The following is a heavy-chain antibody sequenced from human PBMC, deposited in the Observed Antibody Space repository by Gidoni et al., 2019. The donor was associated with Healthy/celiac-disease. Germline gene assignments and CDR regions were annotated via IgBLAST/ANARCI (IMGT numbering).Heavy chain of an antibody. D-gene: IGHD2-2*01. J-gene: IGHJ6*02. CDR3: ASTPFVPAAMWGGLDYYYGMDV. V-gene: IGHV3-11*06. Sequence: QVQLVESGGGLVKPGGSLRLYCAASGFTFSDYYMSWSRQAPGKGLEWVSYISSSSSYTNYADSVKGRFTISRDNAKNSLYLQMNSLRAEDTAVYYCASTPFVPAAMWGGLDYYYGMDVWGQGTTVTVSS. CDR1: GFTFSDYY. CDR2: ISSSSSYT.